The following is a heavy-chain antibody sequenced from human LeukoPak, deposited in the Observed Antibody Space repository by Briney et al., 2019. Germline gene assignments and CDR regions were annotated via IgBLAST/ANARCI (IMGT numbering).Heavy chain of an antibody. J-gene: IGHJ4*02. D-gene: IGHD6-19*01. V-gene: IGHV4-61*09. Sequence: PSETLSLTCTVSGGSISSGNYYWNWIRQPAGKGLEWIGQIYNSGSGSTKYNPSLKSRVTISVDTSKNQFSLKLTSVTAADTAVYYCARSLSSGWTTDFGYWGQGTLVTVSS. CDR3: ARSLSSGWTTDFGY. CDR2: IYNSGSGST. CDR1: GGSISSGNYY.